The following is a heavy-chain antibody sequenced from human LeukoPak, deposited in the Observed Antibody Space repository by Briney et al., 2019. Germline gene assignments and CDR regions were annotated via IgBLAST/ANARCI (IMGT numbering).Heavy chain of an antibody. Sequence: GGSLRLSCAASGFTFSSYSMNWVRQAPGKGLEWVSSISSSSSYIYYADSVKGRFTTSRDNAKNSLYLQMNSLRAEDTAVYYCARVQRAVAGTSWEFDYWGQGTLVTVSS. CDR1: GFTFSSYS. V-gene: IGHV3-21*01. D-gene: IGHD6-19*01. J-gene: IGHJ4*02. CDR2: ISSSSSYI. CDR3: ARVQRAVAGTSWEFDY.